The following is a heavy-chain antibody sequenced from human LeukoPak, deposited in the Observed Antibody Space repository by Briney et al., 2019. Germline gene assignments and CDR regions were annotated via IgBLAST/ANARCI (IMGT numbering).Heavy chain of an antibody. J-gene: IGHJ4*02. CDR1: GYTFTGYY. CDR3: AREDPVGLKFDY. Sequence: ASVKVSCKASGYTFTGYYMHWVRQAPGQGLEWMGWINPNSGGTNYAQKFQGRVTMTRDTSISAAYMELSRLRSDDTAVYYCAREDPVGLKFDYWGQGTLVTVSS. V-gene: IGHV1-2*02. CDR2: INPNSGGT. D-gene: IGHD3/OR15-3a*01.